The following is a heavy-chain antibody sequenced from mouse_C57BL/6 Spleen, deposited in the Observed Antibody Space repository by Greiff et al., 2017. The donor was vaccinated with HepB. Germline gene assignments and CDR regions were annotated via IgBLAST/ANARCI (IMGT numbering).Heavy chain of an antibody. V-gene: IGHV5-17*01. CDR2: ISSGSSTN. CDR3: ARPLYDAMDY. J-gene: IGHJ4*01. CDR1: GFTFSDYG. Sequence: EVMLVESGGGLVKPGGSLNLSCAVSGFTFSDYGMHWVRQAPEKGLEWVAYISSGSSTNYYADTVKGRFTISRDNAKNTVFLQMTSLRSEDTAMYYCARPLYDAMDYWGQGTSVTVSS.